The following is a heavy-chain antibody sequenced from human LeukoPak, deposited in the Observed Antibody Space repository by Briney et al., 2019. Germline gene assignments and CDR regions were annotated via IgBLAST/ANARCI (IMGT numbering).Heavy chain of an antibody. V-gene: IGHV3-23*01. CDR2: ISGSGGST. CDR1: GFTFSSYA. Sequence: GGSLRLSCAASGFTFSSYAMSWVRQAPGKGLEWVSGISGSGGSTNYTDSVMGRFTISRDNSKNTLYLQMTSLRAEDTAVYYCAKDMWPRGAVTGMGCDYWGQGTLVTVSS. J-gene: IGHJ4*02. CDR3: AKDMWPRGAVTGMGCDY. D-gene: IGHD6-19*01.